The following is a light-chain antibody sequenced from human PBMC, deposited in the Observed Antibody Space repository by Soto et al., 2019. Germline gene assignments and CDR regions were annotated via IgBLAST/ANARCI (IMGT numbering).Light chain of an antibody. CDR1: QSVSSSY. Sequence: EIVLTQSPGTLSLSPGERATLSFRASQSVSSSYLAWYQQKPGQAARLLIYGACSRATGIPDRFSGSGSVTGFTLTISRVEPEDFAGYYCQQYGSSLFTCGPGTKVDI. CDR3: QQYGSSLFT. V-gene: IGKV3-20*01. J-gene: IGKJ3*01. CDR2: GAC.